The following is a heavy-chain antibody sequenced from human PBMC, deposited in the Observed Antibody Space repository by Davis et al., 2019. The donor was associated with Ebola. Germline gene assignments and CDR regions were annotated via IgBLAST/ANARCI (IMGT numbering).Heavy chain of an antibody. Sequence: GESLKISCAASGFSVSAKYMNWVRQAPGKGLQWVSIMYSGGTIYYADSVKGRFTISRDTSRNTVYLQMKNLRADDTAVYYCVRGDFYYGVDVWGRGTTVTVSS. CDR1: GFSVSAKY. J-gene: IGHJ6*02. CDR3: VRGDFYYGVDV. CDR2: MYSGGTI. V-gene: IGHV3-53*01.